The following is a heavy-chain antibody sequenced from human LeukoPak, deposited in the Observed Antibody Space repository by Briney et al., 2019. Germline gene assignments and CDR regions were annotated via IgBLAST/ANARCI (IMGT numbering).Heavy chain of an antibody. V-gene: IGHV6-1*01. D-gene: IGHD6-19*01. CDR1: GDSVSSNSAA. J-gene: IGHJ5*02. Sequence: SQTLSLTCAISGDSVSSNSAAWSWIRQSPSRGLEWLGMTYYRSKWYNDYAVSVKSRIIINPDTSKNQFSLHLNSVTPEDTAVYYCAKLGDSSTWGQGTLVTVSS. CDR3: AKLGDSST. CDR2: TYYRSKWYN.